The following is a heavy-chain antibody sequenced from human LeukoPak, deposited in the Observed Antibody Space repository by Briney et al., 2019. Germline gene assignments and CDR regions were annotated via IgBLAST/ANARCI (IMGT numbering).Heavy chain of an antibody. J-gene: IGHJ4*02. Sequence: GGCLSPACSLARLSLDLVTTGWDRQAPGKGREWVSYISSRSSTIYYTDSVKGRFTVSRDNAKNSLDLQMNSRRDEDTSVYYCVSANDYCGQGTLVTVSS. CDR2: ISSRSSTI. CDR1: ARLSLDLV. CDR3: VSANDY. V-gene: IGHV3-48*02.